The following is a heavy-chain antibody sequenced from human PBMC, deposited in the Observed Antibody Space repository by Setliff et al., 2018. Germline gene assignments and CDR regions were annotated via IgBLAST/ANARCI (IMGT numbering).Heavy chain of an antibody. D-gene: IGHD3-10*01. Sequence: QPGGSLRLSCAASGFTFSSYGMHWVRQAPGKGLEWVAFIRYDGSNNYYADSVKGRFTISRDNSKNTLYLQMNSLRAEDTAVYYCAKAVYLWFGELSGYFDYWGQGTLVTVSS. CDR1: GFTFSSYG. V-gene: IGHV3-30*02. J-gene: IGHJ4*02. CDR3: AKAVYLWFGELSGYFDY. CDR2: IRYDGSNN.